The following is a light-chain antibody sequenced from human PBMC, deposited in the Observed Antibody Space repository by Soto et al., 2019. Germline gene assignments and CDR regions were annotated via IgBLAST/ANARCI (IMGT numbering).Light chain of an antibody. Sequence: EIVMTQSPGTLSLSPGERATFSCRASQSVSSYLAWYQQKPGQAPRLLIYDTSNRATGIPARFSGSGSGTDFTLSISRLEPEDFAVYYCQQYSSLWTFGQGTKV. CDR2: DTS. CDR1: QSVSSY. CDR3: QQYSSLWT. J-gene: IGKJ1*01. V-gene: IGKV3-11*01.